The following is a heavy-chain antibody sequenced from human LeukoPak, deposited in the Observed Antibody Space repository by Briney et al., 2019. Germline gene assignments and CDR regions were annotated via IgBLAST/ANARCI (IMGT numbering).Heavy chain of an antibody. V-gene: IGHV1-69*05. CDR1: GGTFSSYA. CDR2: IIPIFGTA. Sequence: SVKVSCKASGGTFSSYAISWVRQAPGQGLEWMGGIIPIFGTANYAQKFQGRVTNTTDESTSTAYMELSSLRSEDTAVYYCASGSLGPHYYYYMDVWGKGTTVTVSS. D-gene: IGHD7-27*01. J-gene: IGHJ6*03. CDR3: ASGSLGPHYYYYMDV.